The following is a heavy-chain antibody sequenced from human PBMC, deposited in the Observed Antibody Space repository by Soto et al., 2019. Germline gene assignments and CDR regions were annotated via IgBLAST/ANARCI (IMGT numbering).Heavy chain of an antibody. V-gene: IGHV1-69*13. Sequence: ASVKVSCKASGGTFSSYAISWVRQAPGQGLEWMGGIIPIFGTANYAQKFQGRVTITADESTSTAYMELSSLRSEDTAAYYCARDPRPRKRPYYYYGMDVWGQGTTVTVSS. CDR2: IIPIFGTA. CDR3: ARDPRPRKRPYYYYGMDV. J-gene: IGHJ6*02. CDR1: GGTFSSYA.